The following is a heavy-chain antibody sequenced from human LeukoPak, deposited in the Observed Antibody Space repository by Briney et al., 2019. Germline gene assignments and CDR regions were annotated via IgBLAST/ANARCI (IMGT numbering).Heavy chain of an antibody. J-gene: IGHJ5*02. D-gene: IGHD5-18*01. V-gene: IGHV3-11*04. CDR2: ISSSGSTI. CDR3: ARDVGIQLWFAIWFDP. CDR1: GFTFSDYY. Sequence: GGSLRLSCAASGFTFSDYYMSWIRQAPGKGLEWVSYISSSGSTIYYADSVKGRFTISRDNAKNSLYLQMNSLRAEDTAVYYCARDVGIQLWFAIWFDPWGQGTLVTVSS.